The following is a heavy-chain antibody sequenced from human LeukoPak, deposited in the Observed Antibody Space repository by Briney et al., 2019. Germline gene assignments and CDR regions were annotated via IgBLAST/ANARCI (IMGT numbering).Heavy chain of an antibody. CDR2: FYSGDDT. V-gene: IGHV3-53*01. CDR1: GFTVSTNY. J-gene: IGHJ4*02. Sequence: GGSLRLSCAASGFTVSTNYMSWVRQAPGKGLEWVSVFYSGDDTYYADSVKGRFTISRDNSKNTLYLQMNSLRAEDTAVYYCAGGLPTPFDYWGQGTLVIVSS. CDR3: AGGLPTPFDY. D-gene: IGHD3-16*01.